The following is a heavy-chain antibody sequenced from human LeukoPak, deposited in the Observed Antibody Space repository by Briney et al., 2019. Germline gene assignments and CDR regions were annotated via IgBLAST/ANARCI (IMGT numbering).Heavy chain of an antibody. CDR3: ARGGMITFGGVIGY. CDR1: GGSFSGYY. D-gene: IGHD3-16*02. CDR2: INHSGST. J-gene: IGHJ4*02. Sequence: SETLSLTCAVYGGSFSGYYWSWIRQPPGKGLEWIGEINHSGSTNYNPSLKSRVTISADTSKNQFSLKLSSVTAADTAVYYCARGGMITFGGVIGYWGQGTLVTVSS. V-gene: IGHV4-34*01.